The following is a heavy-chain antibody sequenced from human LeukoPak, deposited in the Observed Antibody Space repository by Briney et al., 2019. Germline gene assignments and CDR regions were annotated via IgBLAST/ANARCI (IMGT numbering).Heavy chain of an antibody. CDR3: ARDVLGSSWYYSWFDP. D-gene: IGHD6-13*01. CDR2: IKQDGSEK. J-gene: IGHJ5*02. Sequence: PGGSLRLSCAASGFTFSSYWMSWVRQAPGKGLEWVANIKQDGSEKYYVDSVKGRFTISRDNAKNSLYLQMNSLRAEDTAVYYCARDVLGSSWYYSWFDPWGQGTLVTVSS. V-gene: IGHV3-7*01. CDR1: GFTFSSYW.